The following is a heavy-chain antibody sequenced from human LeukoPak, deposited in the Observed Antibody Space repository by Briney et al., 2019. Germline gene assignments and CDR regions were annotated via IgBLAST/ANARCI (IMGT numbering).Heavy chain of an antibody. CDR2: ISSSSSYI. CDR1: GFTFSSYS. Sequence: GGSLRLSCAASGFTFSSYSMNWVHQAPGKGLEWVSSISSSSSYIYYADSVKGRFTISRDNAKNSLYLQMNSLRAEDTAVYYCARDANYEYYYFDYWGQGTLVTVSS. CDR3: ARDANYEYYYFDY. D-gene: IGHD5-12*01. J-gene: IGHJ4*02. V-gene: IGHV3-21*01.